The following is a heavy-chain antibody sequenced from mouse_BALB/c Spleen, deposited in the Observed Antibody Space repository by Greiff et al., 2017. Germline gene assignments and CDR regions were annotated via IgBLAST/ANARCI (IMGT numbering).Heavy chain of an antibody. CDR2: INPSTGYT. CDR3: ALYGYYAMDY. V-gene: IGHV1-7*01. CDR1: GYTFTSYW. D-gene: IGHD1-1*01. J-gene: IGHJ4*01. Sequence: VQLQQSGAELAKPGASVKMSCKASGYTFTSYWMHWVKQRPGQGLEWIGYINPSTGYTEYNQKFKDKATLTADKSSSTAYMQLSSLTSEDSAVYYCALYGYYAMDYWGQGTSVTVSS.